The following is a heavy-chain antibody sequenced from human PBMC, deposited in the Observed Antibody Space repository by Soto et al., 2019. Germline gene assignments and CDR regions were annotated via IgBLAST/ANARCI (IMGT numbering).Heavy chain of an antibody. CDR3: ARGRDGSNYYFDY. CDR2: IVPIFGKV. Sequence: QVQLVQSGPVVKKPGSSVKVSCKASGGDFSDSVTSWVRQAPGQGLEWMGGIVPIFGKVNLSEKFQDRVKITADESTRTAYMELSSLRSEDSAGYYCARGRDGSNYYFDYWGQGTLVTVSS. D-gene: IGHD3-10*01. J-gene: IGHJ4*02. V-gene: IGHV1-69*01. CDR1: GGDFSDSV.